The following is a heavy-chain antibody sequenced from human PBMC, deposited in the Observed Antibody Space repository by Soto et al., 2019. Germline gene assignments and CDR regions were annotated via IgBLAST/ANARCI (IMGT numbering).Heavy chain of an antibody. D-gene: IGHD3-10*01. Sequence: TLSLTCAVYGGSFSGYFWSWIRQSPGKGLEWIGEINHSGSTNQNASLKSRLSISVDTSKNQFSLKVRSVTAADTAVYYCARGITIKVAPDKYSFESWGQGTLVTV. CDR1: GGSFSGYF. CDR2: INHSGST. V-gene: IGHV4-34*01. J-gene: IGHJ4*02. CDR3: ARGITIKVAPDKYSFES.